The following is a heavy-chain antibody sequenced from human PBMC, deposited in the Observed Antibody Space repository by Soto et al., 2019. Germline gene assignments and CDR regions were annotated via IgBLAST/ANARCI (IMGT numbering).Heavy chain of an antibody. V-gene: IGHV3-33*01. J-gene: IGHJ4*02. D-gene: IGHD6-13*01. CDR1: GFTFSSYG. CDR2: IWYDGSNK. Sequence: QVQLVESGGGVVQPGRSLRLSCAASGFTFSSYGMHWVRQAPGKGLEWVAVIWYDGSNKYYADSVKGRFTISRDNSKNPLYLQMNSLRAEDTAVYYCARDKAAAGIDYWGQGTLVTVSS. CDR3: ARDKAAAGIDY.